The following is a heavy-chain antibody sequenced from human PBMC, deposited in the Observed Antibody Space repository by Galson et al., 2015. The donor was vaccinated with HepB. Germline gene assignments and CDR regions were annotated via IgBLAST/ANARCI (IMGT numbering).Heavy chain of an antibody. D-gene: IGHD2-2*01. V-gene: IGHV3-30*03. CDR1: GFTFSSYG. J-gene: IGHJ4*02. Sequence: SLRLSCAASGFTFSSYGMHWVRQAPGKGLEWVAVISCDGSNKYYADSVKGRFTISRDNSKSTLYLQMNSLRAEDTAVYYCAADIVVVPAAPGDYWGQGTLVTVSS. CDR2: ISCDGSNK. CDR3: AADIVVVPAAPGDY.